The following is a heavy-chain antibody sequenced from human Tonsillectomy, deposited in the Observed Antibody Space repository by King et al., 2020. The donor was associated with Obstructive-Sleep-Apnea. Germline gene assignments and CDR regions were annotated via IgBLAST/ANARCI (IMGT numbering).Heavy chain of an antibody. D-gene: IGHD6-13*01. CDR2: ISHSGST. CDR1: GGSISSSDW. Sequence: VQLQESGPGLVKPSGTLSLSCAVSGGSISSSDWWSWVRQPPGKGLEWIGEISHSGSTNYNPSLKSRVTLSIDKSENPFSLKRSAVTAADTAVYYCARLYYSSTLGYDYYYMDVWGKGTTVTISS. CDR3: ARLYYSSTLGYDYYYMDV. J-gene: IGHJ6*03. V-gene: IGHV4-4*02.